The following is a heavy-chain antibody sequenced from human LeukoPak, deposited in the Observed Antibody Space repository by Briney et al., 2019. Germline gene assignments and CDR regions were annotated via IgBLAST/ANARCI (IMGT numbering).Heavy chain of an antibody. Sequence: PSETLSLTCTVSGGSISSYYWSWIRQPAGKGLEWIGRIYASGTTNYNPSLKRRGTISVDTSKNQYSLKLSSVTAADTAVYYCARDVSGPNWFDPWGRGTLVTVSS. J-gene: IGHJ5*02. CDR3: ARDVSGPNWFDP. CDR2: IYASGTT. CDR1: GGSISSYY. D-gene: IGHD3-3*01. V-gene: IGHV4-4*07.